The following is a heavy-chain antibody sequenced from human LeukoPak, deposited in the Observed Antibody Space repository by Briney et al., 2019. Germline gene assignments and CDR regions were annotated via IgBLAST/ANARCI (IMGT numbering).Heavy chain of an antibody. CDR2: IYYTGSPT. D-gene: IGHD4-17*01. Sequence: GWIRQPPGKGLEWIGTIYYTGSPTFYNPSLKSRLTISVDTSKSHFSLKLTSVTAADTAVYYCARDFLRDYGDPFDSWGQGTLVTVSS. V-gene: IGHV4-39*07. J-gene: IGHJ4*02. CDR3: ARDFLRDYGDPFDS.